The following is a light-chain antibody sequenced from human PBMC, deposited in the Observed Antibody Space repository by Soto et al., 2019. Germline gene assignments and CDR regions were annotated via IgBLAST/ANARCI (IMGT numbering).Light chain of an antibody. CDR1: QSVSSYY. Sequence: EIVLTQSPGTLSLSPWERATLSCRASQSVSSYYLAWYQQKPGQAPRLLIYGASSRATGIPDRFSGSGSGTDFTLTISRLEPEDFATYYCLLDFSYFWAFGQGTKVDIK. CDR3: LLDFSYFWA. CDR2: GAS. J-gene: IGKJ1*01. V-gene: IGKV3-20*01.